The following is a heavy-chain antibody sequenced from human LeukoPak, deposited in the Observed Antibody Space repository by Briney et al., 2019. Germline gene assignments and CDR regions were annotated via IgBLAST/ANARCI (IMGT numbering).Heavy chain of an antibody. CDR2: MNPNSGNT. V-gene: IGHV1-8*01. Sequence: ASVKVSCKASGYTFTSYDINWVRQATGQGLEWMGWMNPNSGNTGYAQKFQGRVTMTRNTSISTAYMELSSLRSEDTAVYYCAGFGGSGWSSHFDYWGQGTLVTVSS. D-gene: IGHD6-19*01. CDR1: GYTFTSYD. J-gene: IGHJ4*02. CDR3: AGFGGSGWSSHFDY.